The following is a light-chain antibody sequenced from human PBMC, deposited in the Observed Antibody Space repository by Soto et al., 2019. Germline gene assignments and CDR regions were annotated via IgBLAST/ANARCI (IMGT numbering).Light chain of an antibody. CDR3: QQYYTWPLT. CDR1: LSVTRN. Sequence: VMTQSPATLSVSPGERATLSCRASLSVTRNLAWYQQKPGQAPRLVLYGASTRATGIPARFSGSGSGTEFTLTISSLQSEDFGVYYCQQYYTWPLTFGPGTKV. V-gene: IGKV3-15*01. J-gene: IGKJ3*01. CDR2: GAS.